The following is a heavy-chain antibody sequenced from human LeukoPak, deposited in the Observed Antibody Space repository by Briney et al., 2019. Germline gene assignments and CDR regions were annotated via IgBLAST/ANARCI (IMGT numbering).Heavy chain of an antibody. Sequence: TGGSLRLSCAASGFTFSSYWMNWARQAPGKGLEWVASINHNGNVNYYVDSVKGRFTISRDNAKNSLYLQMNSLRVEDTAVYYCARDHNYGSDYWGQGTLVTVSS. CDR2: INHNGNVN. D-gene: IGHD5-18*01. CDR3: ARDHNYGSDY. J-gene: IGHJ4*02. V-gene: IGHV3-7*03. CDR1: GFTFSSYW.